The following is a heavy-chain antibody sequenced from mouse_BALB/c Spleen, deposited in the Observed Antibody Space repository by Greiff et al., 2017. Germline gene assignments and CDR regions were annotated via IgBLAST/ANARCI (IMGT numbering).Heavy chain of an antibody. V-gene: IGHV3-2*02. D-gene: IGHD2-14*01. CDR3: ARRRYHYAMDY. J-gene: IGHJ4*01. CDR1: GYSITSDYA. Sequence: EVQLVESGPGLVKPSQSLSLTCTVTGYSITSDYAWNWIRQFPGNKLEWMGYISYSGSTSYNPSLKSRISITRDTSKNQFFLQLNSVTTEDTATYYCARRRYHYAMDYWGQGTSVTVSS. CDR2: ISYSGST.